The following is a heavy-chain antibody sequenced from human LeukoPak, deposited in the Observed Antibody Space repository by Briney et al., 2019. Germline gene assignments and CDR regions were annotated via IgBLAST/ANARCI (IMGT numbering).Heavy chain of an antibody. D-gene: IGHD6-6*01. CDR2: LYYSGYS. Sequence: SETLSLTCTVSGGSITSYYWAWLRQPPGKGLEWIGYLYYSGYSNYNPSLKSRVSMSVDTSKNQFSLKLTSVTAADTAVYYCARRIAAPWYFDLWGRGTLVTVSS. J-gene: IGHJ2*01. CDR3: ARRIAAPWYFDL. V-gene: IGHV4-59*08. CDR1: GGSITSYY.